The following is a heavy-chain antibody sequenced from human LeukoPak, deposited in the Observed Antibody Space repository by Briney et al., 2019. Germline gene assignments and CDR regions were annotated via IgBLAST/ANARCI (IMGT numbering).Heavy chain of an antibody. CDR3: AIFPIRVVAGG. J-gene: IGHJ4*02. CDR2: IYYSGST. D-gene: IGHD2-15*01. Sequence: SETLSLTCTVSGGSISSSSYYWGWIRQPPGKGLEWIGSIYYSGSTYYNPSLKSRVTISVDTSKNQFSLKLSSVTAADTAVYYCAIFPIRVVAGGWGQGTLVTVSS. CDR1: GGSISSSSYY. V-gene: IGHV4-39*07.